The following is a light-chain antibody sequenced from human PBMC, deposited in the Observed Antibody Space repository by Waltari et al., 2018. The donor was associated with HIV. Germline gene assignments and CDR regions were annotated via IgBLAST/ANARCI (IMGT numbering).Light chain of an antibody. CDR3: GTWNSKVNIVA. V-gene: IGLV1-51*01. CDR2: DND. Sequence: QSVLTQPPSVSAAPGKKVTISCSGSSSSIGNIYISWYQQFPGTAPKLLIYDNDKRPSGIPDRFSASKSGTSATLGITGLQTGDEADYYCGTWNSKVNIVAFGGGTKLTVL. J-gene: IGLJ2*01. CDR1: SSSIGNIY.